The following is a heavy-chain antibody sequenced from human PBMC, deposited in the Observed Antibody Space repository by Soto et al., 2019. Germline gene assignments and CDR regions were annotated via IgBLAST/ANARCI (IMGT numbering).Heavy chain of an antibody. D-gene: IGHD5-12*01. J-gene: IGHJ1*01. CDR2: ISWDGGST. V-gene: IGHV3-43*01. CDR3: AKDIGGDSGYDAHTGTATSGYFQH. CDR1: GFTFDDYT. Sequence: EVQLVESGGVVVQPGGSLRLSCAASGFTFDDYTMHWVRQAPGKGLEWVSLISWDGGSTYYADSVKGRFTISRDNSKNSLYLQMNSLRTEDTALYYCAKDIGGDSGYDAHTGTATSGYFQHWGQGTLVTVSS.